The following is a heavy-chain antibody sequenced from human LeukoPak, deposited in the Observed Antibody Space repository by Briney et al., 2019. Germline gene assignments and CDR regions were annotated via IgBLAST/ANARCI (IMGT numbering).Heavy chain of an antibody. CDR2: IIPIFGTA. V-gene: IGHV1-69*13. Sequence: ASVKVSCKASGGTFSSYAISWVRQAPGQGLEWMGGIIPIFGTANYAQKFQGRVTITADESTSTAYIELSSLRSEDTAVYYCARDDFGGAVREMYYYMDVWGKGTTVTVSS. J-gene: IGHJ6*03. CDR3: ARDDFGGAVREMYYYMDV. D-gene: IGHD3-16*01. CDR1: GGTFSSYA.